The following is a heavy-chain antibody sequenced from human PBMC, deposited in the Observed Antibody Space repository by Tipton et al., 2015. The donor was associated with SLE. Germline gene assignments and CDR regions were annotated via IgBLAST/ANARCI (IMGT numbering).Heavy chain of an antibody. Sequence: QLVQSGAEVKKPGASVKVSCKASGYTFTSYDINWVRQATGQGLEWMGWMNHNSGNTGYAQKFQGRVTMTRNTSISTAYMELSSLRSEDTAVYYWEWIKGQLRRSCWFDPWGQRPLVTVSS. CDR2: MNHNSGNT. J-gene: IGHJ5*02. CDR3: EWIKGQLRRSCWFDP. CDR1: GYTFTSYD. V-gene: IGHV1-8*02. D-gene: IGHD3-3*01.